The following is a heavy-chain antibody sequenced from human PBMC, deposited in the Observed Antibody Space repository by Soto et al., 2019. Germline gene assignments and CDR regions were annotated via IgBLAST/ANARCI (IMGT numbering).Heavy chain of an antibody. D-gene: IGHD1-1*01. CDR1: GFTFSSFA. CDR3: AKDPPTTGTTFDC. V-gene: IGHV3-23*01. J-gene: IGHJ4*02. Sequence: GGSLRLSCAASGFTFSSFAMSWVRQAPGKGLEWVSTINKSGGSTYYADSVKGRFTISRDNSKNMLFLQINGLRAEDTAVYYCAKDPPTTGTTFDCWGRGTLVTV. CDR2: INKSGGST.